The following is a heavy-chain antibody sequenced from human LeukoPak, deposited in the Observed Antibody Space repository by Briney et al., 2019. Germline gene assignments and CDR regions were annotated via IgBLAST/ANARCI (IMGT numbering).Heavy chain of an antibody. CDR1: GFTFRGSW. D-gene: IGHD3-10*01. CDR3: ARDLYHGSGSYYNGVDY. V-gene: IGHV3-74*01. Sequence: PGVSLRLSCAASGFTFRGSWMQWVRQAPGKGRVWVSCITSDGSGTRYADSVNGRFTISRDNAKNTLYLQMNSLRVEDTAVYYCARDLYHGSGSYYNGVDYWGQGTLVTVSS. CDR2: ITSDGSGT. J-gene: IGHJ4*02.